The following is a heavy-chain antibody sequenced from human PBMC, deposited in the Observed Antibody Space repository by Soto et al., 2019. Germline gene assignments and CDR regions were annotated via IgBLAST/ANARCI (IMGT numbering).Heavy chain of an antibody. CDR3: ARDGDSSGWYRRYFDY. CDR2: IYTSGST. D-gene: IGHD6-19*01. Sequence: KPSETLSLTCTVSGGSTSSYYWSWIRQPAGKGLEWIGRIYTSGSTNYNPSLKSRVTMSVDTSKNQFSLKLSSVTAADTAVYYCARDGDSSGWYRRYFDYWGQGTLVTVSS. V-gene: IGHV4-4*07. J-gene: IGHJ4*02. CDR1: GGSTSSYY.